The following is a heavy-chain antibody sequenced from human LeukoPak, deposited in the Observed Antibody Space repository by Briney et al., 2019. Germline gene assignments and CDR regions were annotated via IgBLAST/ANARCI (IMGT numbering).Heavy chain of an antibody. Sequence: PSETLSLTCAVYGGSFSGYYWSWIRQPPGKGLEWIGEINHSGSTNYNPSLKSRVTISVDTFKNQFSLKLSSVTAADTAVYYCARVRGVNCSSTSCDFDYWGQGTLVTVSS. CDR3: ARVRGVNCSSTSCDFDY. J-gene: IGHJ4*02. CDR1: GGSFSGYY. CDR2: INHSGST. D-gene: IGHD2-2*01. V-gene: IGHV4-34*01.